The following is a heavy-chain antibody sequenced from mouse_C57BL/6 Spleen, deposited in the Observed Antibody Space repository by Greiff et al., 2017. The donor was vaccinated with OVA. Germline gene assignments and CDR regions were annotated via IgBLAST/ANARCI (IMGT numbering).Heavy chain of an antibody. D-gene: IGHD2-3*01. V-gene: IGHV5-6*01. Sequence: EVQLVESGGDLVKPGGSLKLSCAASGFTFSSYGMSWVRQTPDKRLEWVATISSGGSYTYYPDSVKGRFTISRDKATNTLYLQMSSLKSEDTAMYYCARQGGYDYAMDYWGQGTSVTVSS. CDR1: GFTFSSYG. CDR2: ISSGGSYT. J-gene: IGHJ4*01. CDR3: ARQGGYDYAMDY.